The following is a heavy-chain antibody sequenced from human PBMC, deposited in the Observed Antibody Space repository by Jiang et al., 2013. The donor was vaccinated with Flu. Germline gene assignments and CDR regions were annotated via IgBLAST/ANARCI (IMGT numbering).Heavy chain of an antibody. J-gene: IGHJ4*02. CDR1: GFTFSSHA. CDR2: VTGNGVGT. V-gene: IGHV3-23*01. D-gene: IGHD6-19*01. CDR3: TKRGTVAGQGFFDY. Sequence: VQLLESGGDLVQPGGSLRLSCAASGFTFSSHAMSWVRQAPGKGLEWVSGVTGNGVGTYFADSVKGRFTISRDNSKNTLYLQMSSLRAEDTAVYYCTKRGTVAGQGFFDYWGQGTLVTVSS.